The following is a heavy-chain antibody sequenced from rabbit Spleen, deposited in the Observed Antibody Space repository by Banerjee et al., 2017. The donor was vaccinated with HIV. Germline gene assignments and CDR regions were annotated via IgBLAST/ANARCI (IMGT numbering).Heavy chain of an antibody. D-gene: IGHD1-1*01. CDR2: IHTGSSAFT. Sequence: QEQLEESAGGLVNPGGSLTLTCTASGFSLSTYYMCWVRQAPGKGLEWIACIHTGSSAFTYFASWAKGRFTISKTSSTTVTLQMTSLTAADTATYFCARDTSSSFSSYGMDLWGQGTLVTVS. J-gene: IGHJ6*01. CDR3: ARDTSSSFSSYGMDL. V-gene: IGHV1S45*01. CDR1: GFSLSTYY.